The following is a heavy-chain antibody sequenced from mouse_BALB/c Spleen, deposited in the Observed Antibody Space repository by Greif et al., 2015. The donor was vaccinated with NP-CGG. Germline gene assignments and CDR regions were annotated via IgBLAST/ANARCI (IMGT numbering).Heavy chain of an antibody. V-gene: IGHV1S82*01. Sequence: QVPLLLSWAELVMPGASVKLSCKASGYSFTSYWMNWVKQRPGQGLEWIGMIHPSDSVTRLNQKFKDKATLTVDKSSSTGDMQHRRQTSEDTAVKYGARDRYEVANRGQGTLDT. CDR1: GYSFTSYW. CDR3: ARDRYEVAN. CDR2: IHPSDSVT. D-gene: IGHD2-14*01. J-gene: IGHJ3*01.